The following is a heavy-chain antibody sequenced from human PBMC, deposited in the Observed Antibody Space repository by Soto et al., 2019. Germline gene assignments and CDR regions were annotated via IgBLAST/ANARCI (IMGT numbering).Heavy chain of an antibody. CDR2: MYYSGNT. V-gene: IGHV4-38-2*01. CDR3: ARHSIVSAGDTFDI. J-gene: IGHJ3*02. Sequence: ETLSLTCAVSGYSISSGYYWGWIRQPPGKGLEWIGSMYYSGNTYYNPSLKSRVTISVDTSKNQFSLKVRSVTAADTAVYYCARHSIVSAGDTFDIWGQGTMVTVS. CDR1: GYSISSGYY. D-gene: IGHD6-13*01.